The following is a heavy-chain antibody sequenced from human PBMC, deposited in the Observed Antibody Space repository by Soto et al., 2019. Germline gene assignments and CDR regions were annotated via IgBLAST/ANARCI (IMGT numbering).Heavy chain of an antibody. CDR1: GYSFTTYW. D-gene: IGHD6-13*01. CDR3: ARLGIAAAGNPGP. V-gene: IGHV5-10-1*01. Sequence: GESLKISCKGSGYSFTTYWNSWVRQMPGKGLEWMGRIDPSDSYTNYSPSFQGHVTISADKSISTAYLQWSSLKASDTAMYYCARLGIAAAGNPGPWGQGTLVTVSS. J-gene: IGHJ5*02. CDR2: IDPSDSYT.